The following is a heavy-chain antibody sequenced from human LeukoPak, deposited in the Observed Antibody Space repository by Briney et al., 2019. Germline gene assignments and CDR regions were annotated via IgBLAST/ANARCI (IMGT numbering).Heavy chain of an antibody. D-gene: IGHD3-22*01. Sequence: SQTLSLTCNVSGDSISSDGYYWSWIRQHPGMGLEWIGHISHRGSTNYNPSLKSRLSILVDTSKNQFSLKLSSVTAADTAVYYCARELQSSGYPIDYWGQGTLITVSS. J-gene: IGHJ4*02. CDR1: GDSISSDGYY. CDR3: ARELQSSGYPIDY. V-gene: IGHV4-31*03. CDR2: ISHRGST.